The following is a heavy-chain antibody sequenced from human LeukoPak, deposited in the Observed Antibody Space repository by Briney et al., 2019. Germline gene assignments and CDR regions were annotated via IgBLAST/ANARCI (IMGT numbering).Heavy chain of an antibody. V-gene: IGHV4-59*01. J-gene: IGHJ3*02. CDR1: GGSISSYY. CDR2: IYYSGST. D-gene: IGHD3-22*01. CDR3: ARTDGLLLNAFDI. Sequence: SETLSLTCTVSGGSISSYYWSWIRQPPGKGLEWIGYIYYSGSTNYNPSLKSRVTTSVDTSKNQFSLKLSSVTAADTAVYYCARTDGLLLNAFDIWGQGTMVTVSS.